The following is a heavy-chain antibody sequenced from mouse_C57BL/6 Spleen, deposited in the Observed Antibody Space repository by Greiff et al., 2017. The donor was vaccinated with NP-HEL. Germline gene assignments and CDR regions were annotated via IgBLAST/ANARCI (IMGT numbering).Heavy chain of an antibody. Sequence: VQLKQSGPELVKPGASVKISCKASGYTFTDYYMNWVKQSHGKSLEWIGDINPNNGGTSYNQKFKGKATLTVDKSSSTAYMELRSLTSEDSAVYYCARGVITTVVPNWYFDVWGTGTTVTVSS. D-gene: IGHD1-1*01. CDR2: INPNNGGT. CDR1: GYTFTDYY. J-gene: IGHJ1*03. V-gene: IGHV1-26*01. CDR3: ARGVITTVVPNWYFDV.